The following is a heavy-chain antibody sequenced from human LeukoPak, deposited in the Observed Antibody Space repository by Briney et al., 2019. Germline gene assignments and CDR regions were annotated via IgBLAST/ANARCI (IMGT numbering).Heavy chain of an antibody. CDR1: GFTFSSYS. V-gene: IGHV3-21*01. CDR3: ATSGLESYYFDY. J-gene: IGHJ4*02. D-gene: IGHD6-6*01. Sequence: GGSLRLSCAASGFTFSSYSMNWVRQAPGKGLEWVSSISSSSSCIYYADSVKGRFTISRDNAKNSLYLQMNSLRAEDTAVYYCATSGLESYYFDYWGQGTLVTVSS. CDR2: ISSSSSCI.